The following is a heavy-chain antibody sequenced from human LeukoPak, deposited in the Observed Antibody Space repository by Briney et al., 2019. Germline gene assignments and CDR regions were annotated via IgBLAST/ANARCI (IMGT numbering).Heavy chain of an antibody. Sequence: GGSLRLSCAASGFSFSIYGMYWVRQAPGKGLEWVAFIRYDGSKKYYGDSVKGRFTISRDNPKNTLDLQMNTLRGEDTAVYYCAKKGWEDYNNDHYYYYMDVWGKGTTVIVSS. CDR1: GFSFSIYG. V-gene: IGHV3-30*02. CDR2: IRYDGSKK. CDR3: AKKGWEDYNNDHYYYYMDV. J-gene: IGHJ6*03. D-gene: IGHD4-11*01.